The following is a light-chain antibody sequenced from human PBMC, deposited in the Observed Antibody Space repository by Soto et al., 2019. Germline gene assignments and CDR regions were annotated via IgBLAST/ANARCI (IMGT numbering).Light chain of an antibody. CDR2: AAS. CDR1: QSISSY. J-gene: IGKJ2*01. CDR3: QQSYSTVYT. V-gene: IGKV1-39*01. Sequence: DIQMTQSPSSLSASVGERVTISCRASQSISSYLNWYQQKPGKAPKLLIYAASSLQSGVPSRFSGSGSGTDFTLTISSLQPEDFATYYCQQSYSTVYTFGQGTKLEIK.